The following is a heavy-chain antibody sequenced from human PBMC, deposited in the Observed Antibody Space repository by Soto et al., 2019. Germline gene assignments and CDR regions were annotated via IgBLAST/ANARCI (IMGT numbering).Heavy chain of an antibody. Sequence: ASVKVSCKASGYTFTSYDINWVRQATGQGLEWMGWMNPNSGNTGYAQKFQGRVTMTRNTSISTAYMELSSLRSGDTAVYYCARGLAPNDAFDIWGQGTMVTVSS. V-gene: IGHV1-8*01. CDR1: GYTFTSYD. CDR2: MNPNSGNT. J-gene: IGHJ3*02. CDR3: ARGLAPNDAFDI.